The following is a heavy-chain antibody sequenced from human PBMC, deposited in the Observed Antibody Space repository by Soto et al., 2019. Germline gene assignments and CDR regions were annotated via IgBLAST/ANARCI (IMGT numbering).Heavy chain of an antibody. Sequence: PWGSLRLSCAASGFRFSTYTMNWVRQAPGKRLEWVSSISGTGGSINYADSVKGRFTISRDNAKSSLYLQMNSLRVEDTAVYYCARDLETTVAAFDFWGLGTLVTVSS. J-gene: IGHJ4*02. D-gene: IGHD6-13*01. CDR1: GFRFSTYT. CDR2: ISGTGGSI. CDR3: ARDLETTVAAFDF. V-gene: IGHV3-21*01.